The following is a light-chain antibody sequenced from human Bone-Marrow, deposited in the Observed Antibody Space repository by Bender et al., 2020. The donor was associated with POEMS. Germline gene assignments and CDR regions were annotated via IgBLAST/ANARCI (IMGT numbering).Light chain of an antibody. J-gene: IGLJ2*01. CDR3: CSYAGSATFVL. CDR1: SSDVGSYNV. CDR2: EVT. V-gene: IGLV2-23*02. Sequence: QSALTQPASVSGSPGQSITISCTGTSSDVGSYNVVSWYQQHPGRAPKLVIYEVTKRPSGVSNRFSGSKAGNTASLTISGLQAYDEADYYCCSYAGSATFVLFGGGTKLTVL.